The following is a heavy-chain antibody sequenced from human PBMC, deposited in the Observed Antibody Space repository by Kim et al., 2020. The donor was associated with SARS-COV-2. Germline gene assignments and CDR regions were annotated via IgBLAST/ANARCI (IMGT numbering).Heavy chain of an antibody. J-gene: IGHJ6*02. CDR3: ARDRGRDYYYGMDV. D-gene: IGHD3-16*01. V-gene: IGHV3-21*01. Sequence: ADSVKGRFSISRDNAKNSLYLQMNSLRAEDTAVYYCARDRGRDYYYGMDVWGQGTTVTVSS.